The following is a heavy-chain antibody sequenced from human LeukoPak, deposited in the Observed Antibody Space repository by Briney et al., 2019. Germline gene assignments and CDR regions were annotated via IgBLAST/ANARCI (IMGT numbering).Heavy chain of an antibody. Sequence: GASVKVSCKASGYTFTSYGISWVRQAPGQGLEWVGWISAYNGNTNYAQKLQGRVTMTTDTSTSTAYMELRSLRSDDTAVYYCARVDIVVVNHWYYYYYMDVWGKGTTVTVSS. CDR2: ISAYNGNT. CDR3: ARVDIVVVNHWYYYYYMDV. D-gene: IGHD2-2*01. CDR1: GYTFTSYG. J-gene: IGHJ6*03. V-gene: IGHV1-18*01.